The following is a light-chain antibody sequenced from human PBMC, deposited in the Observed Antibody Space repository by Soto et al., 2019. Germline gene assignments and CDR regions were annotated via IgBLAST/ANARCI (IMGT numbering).Light chain of an antibody. V-gene: IGLV2-14*03. Sequence: QSALTQPASVSGSPGQSITISCTGTSSDVGGYNYVSWYQQHPGKAPKLMIYDVSNRPSGVSDRFSGSKSGNTASLSISGLQAEDEADYYCGSYTTTTTLGVFGTGTKATVL. J-gene: IGLJ1*01. CDR2: DVS. CDR1: SSDVGGYNY. CDR3: GSYTTTTTLGV.